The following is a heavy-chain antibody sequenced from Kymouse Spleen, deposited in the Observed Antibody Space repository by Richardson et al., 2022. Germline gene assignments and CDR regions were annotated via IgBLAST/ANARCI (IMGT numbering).Heavy chain of an antibody. J-gene: IGHJ6*02. V-gene: IGHV3-64*02. CDR1: GFTFSSYA. Sequence: EVQLVESGEGLVQPGGSLRLSCAASGFTFSSYAMHWVRQAPGKGLEYVSAISSNGGSTYYADSVKGRFTISRDNSKNTLYLQMGSLRAEDMAVYYCARSYSGSFYGMDVWGQGTTVTVSS. CDR3: ARSYSGSFYGMDV. CDR2: ISSNGGST. D-gene: IGHD1-26*01.